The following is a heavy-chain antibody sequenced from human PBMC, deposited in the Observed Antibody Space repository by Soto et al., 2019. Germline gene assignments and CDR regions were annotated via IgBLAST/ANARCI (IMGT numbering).Heavy chain of an antibody. CDR3: TRALSGSYDS. CDR2: TYYRSKWST. CDR1: GDSVSSKSAA. J-gene: IGHJ5*01. D-gene: IGHD1-26*01. Sequence: SHTLSLTCAISGDSVSSKSAAWNWIRQSPSRGLEWLGRTYYRSKWSTDYAVSVKSRITFXXDXXXXXFSLQXXSVXPEDTAVYYCTRALSGSYDSWGQGTLVTVSS. V-gene: IGHV6-1*01.